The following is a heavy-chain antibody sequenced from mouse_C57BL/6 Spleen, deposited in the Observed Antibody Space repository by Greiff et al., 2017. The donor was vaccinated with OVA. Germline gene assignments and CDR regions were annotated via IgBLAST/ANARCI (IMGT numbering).Heavy chain of an antibody. V-gene: IGHV5-17*01. D-gene: IGHD2-3*01. CDR3: ARGGYYEGYFDY. CDR1: GFTFSDYG. J-gene: IGHJ2*01. CDR2: ISSGSSTI. Sequence: EVHLVESGGGLVKPGGSLKLSCAASGFTFSDYGMHWVRQAPEKGLEWVAYISSGSSTIYYADTVKGRFTISRDNAKNTLFLQMTSLRSEDTAMYYCARGGYYEGYFDYWGQGTTLTVSS.